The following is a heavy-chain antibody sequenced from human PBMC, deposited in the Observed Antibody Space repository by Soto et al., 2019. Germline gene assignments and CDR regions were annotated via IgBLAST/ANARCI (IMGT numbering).Heavy chain of an antibody. V-gene: IGHV4-34*01. D-gene: IGHD1-1*01. J-gene: IGHJ6*02. CDR2: INHSGST. Sequence: PSETLSLTCAVYGGSFSGYYWSWIRQPPGKGLEWIGEINHSGSTNYNPSIKSRVTISVDTSKNQFSLKLSSVTAADTAVYYCARETGTHYYYYGMDVWGQGTTVTVSS. CDR3: ARETGTHYYYYGMDV. CDR1: GGSFSGYY.